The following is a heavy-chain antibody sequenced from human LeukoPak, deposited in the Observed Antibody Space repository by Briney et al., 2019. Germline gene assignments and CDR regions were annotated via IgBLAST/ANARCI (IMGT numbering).Heavy chain of an antibody. D-gene: IGHD7-27*01. J-gene: IGHJ3*02. CDR3: ARGSANWGPDAFDI. V-gene: IGHV3-21*01. CDR2: ISRSSSYI. Sequence: GGSLRLSCAASGFTFSSNSMNWVRQAPGKGLEWVSSISRSSSYIYYADSVKGRFTISRDNAKNSLFLQMNSLRAEDTAVHYCARGSANWGPDAFDIWGQGTMVTVSS. CDR1: GFTFSSNS.